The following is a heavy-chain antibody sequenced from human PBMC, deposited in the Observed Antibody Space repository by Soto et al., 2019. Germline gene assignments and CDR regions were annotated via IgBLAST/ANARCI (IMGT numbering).Heavy chain of an antibody. CDR1: GGSISSSSYY. D-gene: IGHD3-3*01. CDR2: IYYSGST. Sequence: QLQLQESGPGLVKPSETLSLTCTVSGGSISSSSYYWGWIRQPPGKGLEWIGSIYYSGSTYYNPSLKSRVTISVDTSKNQFSLKLSSVTAADTAVYYCARRKVSPKYYDFWSEYYYYYGMDVWGQGTTVTVSS. J-gene: IGHJ6*02. CDR3: ARRKVSPKYYDFWSEYYYYYGMDV. V-gene: IGHV4-39*01.